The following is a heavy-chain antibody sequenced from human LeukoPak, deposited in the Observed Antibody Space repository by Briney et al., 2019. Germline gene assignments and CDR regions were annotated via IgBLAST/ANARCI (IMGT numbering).Heavy chain of an antibody. CDR1: GFTFSTYA. CDR3: AKDGRRGFSFGPAAY. V-gene: IGHV3-23*01. D-gene: IGHD5-18*01. CDR2: ISGSGGST. Sequence: PGGSLRLSCAASGFTFSTYAMSWVRQAPGKGLEWVSTISGSGGSTYYADSVKGRFAISGDNSKNTLYLQMNSLRAEDTAVYYYAKDGRRGFSFGPAAYWGQGTLVTVSS. J-gene: IGHJ4*02.